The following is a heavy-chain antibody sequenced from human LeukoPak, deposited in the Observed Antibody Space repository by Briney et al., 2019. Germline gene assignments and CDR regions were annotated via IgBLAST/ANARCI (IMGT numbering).Heavy chain of an antibody. Sequence: GGSLRLSCAASGFTFDDYAMHWVRQAPGKGLEWVSGISWNSGSIGYADSVKGRFTISRDNAKNSLYLQMNSLRAEDTALYYCAKDHSFGVSYGKQGIFGYWGQGTLVTVSS. J-gene: IGHJ4*02. CDR1: GFTFDDYA. D-gene: IGHD5-18*01. CDR2: ISWNSGSI. V-gene: IGHV3-9*01. CDR3: AKDHSFGVSYGKQGIFGY.